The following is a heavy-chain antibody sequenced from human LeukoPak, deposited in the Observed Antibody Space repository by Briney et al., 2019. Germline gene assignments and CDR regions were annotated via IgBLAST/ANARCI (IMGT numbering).Heavy chain of an antibody. CDR3: ARGQQWLEAFDY. V-gene: IGHV1-2*02. Sequence: ASVKASCKASGYTFTGYYIHWVRQAPGQGLQWMGWINPNSGFAHYPQNFQGRLTMTRDTSISTVYMELSRLRSDDTAVYYCARGQQWLEAFDYWGLGTLVTVSS. J-gene: IGHJ4*02. CDR2: INPNSGFA. D-gene: IGHD6-19*01. CDR1: GYTFTGYY.